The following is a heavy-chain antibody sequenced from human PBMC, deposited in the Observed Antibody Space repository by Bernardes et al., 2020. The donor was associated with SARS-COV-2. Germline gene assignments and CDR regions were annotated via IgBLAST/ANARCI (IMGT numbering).Heavy chain of an antibody. CDR3: ARVLGLEWFLSYGMDV. J-gene: IGHJ6*02. D-gene: IGHD3-3*01. CDR1: GYTFTSYD. V-gene: IGHV1-8*01. CDR2: MNPNSGNT. Sequence: ASMKVSCKASGYTFTSYDINWVRQATGQGLEWMGWMNPNSGNTGYAQKFQGRVTMTRNTSISTAYMELSSLRSEDTAVYYCARVLGLEWFLSYGMDVWGQGTTVTVSS.